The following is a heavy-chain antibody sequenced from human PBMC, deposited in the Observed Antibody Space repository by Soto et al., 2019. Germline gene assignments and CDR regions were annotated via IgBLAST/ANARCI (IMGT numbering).Heavy chain of an antibody. CDR3: ARGNHRRLQLWYFDL. CDR2: IIPIFGTT. V-gene: IGHV1-69*12. Sequence: QVQLVQSGAEVKKPGSSVKVSCKASGGTFSNYPISWVRQAPGQGLEWMGGIIPIFGTTNYAQKFQGRVTITADESTSTAYMELSSLRSEDTAVFYCARGNHRRLQLWYFDLWGRGTLVTVSS. CDR1: GGTFSNYP. J-gene: IGHJ2*01. D-gene: IGHD6-25*01.